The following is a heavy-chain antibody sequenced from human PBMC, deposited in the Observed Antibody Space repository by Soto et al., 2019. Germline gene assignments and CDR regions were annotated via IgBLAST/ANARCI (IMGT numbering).Heavy chain of an antibody. V-gene: IGHV1-69*12. CDR1: GGTFSSYA. J-gene: IGHJ6*02. CDR2: IIPIFGTA. CDR3: AGDSDFGVVNTARRKYYYGMDV. Sequence: QVQLVQSGAEVKKPGSSVKVSCKASGGTFSSYAISWVRQAPGQGLEWMGGIIPIFGTANYAQKFQGRVTITADESTRTAYMELSSLKSEDTAVYFCAGDSDFGVVNTARRKYYYGMDVWGQGTTVTVSS. D-gene: IGHD3-3*01.